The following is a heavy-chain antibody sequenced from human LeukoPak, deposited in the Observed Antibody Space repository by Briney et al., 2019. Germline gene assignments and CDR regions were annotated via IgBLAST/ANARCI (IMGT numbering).Heavy chain of an antibody. J-gene: IGHJ1*01. CDR3: ARAKVPYCGGDCGYYFQH. CDR2: INPSGGST. D-gene: IGHD2-21*02. Sequence: ASVKVSCKSSGYTFTSYYMHWVRQAPGQGLELMGAINPSGGSTTYAQKFQGRLTINRDKSANTVYMELRSLRSEDTVVYYFARAKVPYCGGDCGYYFQHWGQGTLVTVSS. CDR1: GYTFTSYY. V-gene: IGHV1-46*01.